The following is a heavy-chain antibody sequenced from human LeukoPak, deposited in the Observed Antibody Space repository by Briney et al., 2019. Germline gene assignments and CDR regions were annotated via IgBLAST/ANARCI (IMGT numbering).Heavy chain of an antibody. Sequence: GASVKVSCKASGYTFTSYYMHWVRQAPGQGLEWMGIINPSGGSTSYAQKFQGRVTMTRDTSTSTVYMELSSLRSEDTAVYYCAREGVGAKGPTSPGNYFDYWGQGTLVTVSS. D-gene: IGHD1-26*01. CDR2: INPSGGST. CDR1: GYTFTSYY. CDR3: AREGVGAKGPTSPGNYFDY. V-gene: IGHV1-46*01. J-gene: IGHJ4*02.